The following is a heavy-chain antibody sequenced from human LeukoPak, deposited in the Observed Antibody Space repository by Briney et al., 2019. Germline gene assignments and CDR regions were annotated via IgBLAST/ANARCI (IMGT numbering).Heavy chain of an antibody. D-gene: IGHD3-22*01. CDR3: ARDPKAVVVAYYLDY. J-gene: IGHJ4*02. CDR2: IWYDGSNK. V-gene: IGHV3-33*01. CDR1: GFTFSSYG. Sequence: GGSLRLSCAASGFTFSSYGMHWVRQAPGKGLEWVAVIWYDGSNKYYADSVKGRFTISRDNSKNTLYLQMNSLRAEDTAVYYCARDPKAVVVAYYLDYGGRGTRVTVS.